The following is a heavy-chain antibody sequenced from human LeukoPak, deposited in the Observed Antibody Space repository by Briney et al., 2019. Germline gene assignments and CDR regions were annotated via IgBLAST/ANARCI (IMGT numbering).Heavy chain of an antibody. CDR3: ARGLFTVHDFDY. D-gene: IGHD4-4*01. V-gene: IGHV4-34*01. J-gene: IGHJ4*02. Sequence: SETLSLTCAVYGGSFSGYYWSWIRQPPGKGLEWIGEINHSGSTNYNPSLKSRVTISVDTSKNQFSLKLSSVTAADTAVYYCARGLFTVHDFDYWGQGTLVTVPS. CDR1: GGSFSGYY. CDR2: INHSGST.